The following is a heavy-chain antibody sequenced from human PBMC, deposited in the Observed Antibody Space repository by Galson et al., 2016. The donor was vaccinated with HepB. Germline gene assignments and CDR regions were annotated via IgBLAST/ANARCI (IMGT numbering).Heavy chain of an antibody. CDR1: GFTLSNYW. CDR2: IKDDGSRK. CDR3: ARDYCIYNNCYGHYYYDY. V-gene: IGHV3-7*01. J-gene: IGHJ4*02. Sequence: SLRLSCAASGFTLSNYWMSWVRQAPGKGLVWVASIKDDGSRKYYVDSVRGRFTTSRDNAENSLYLQMNSLRAEDTAVYYCARDYCIYNNCYGHYYYDYWGQGSLVTVSS. D-gene: IGHD2-2*01.